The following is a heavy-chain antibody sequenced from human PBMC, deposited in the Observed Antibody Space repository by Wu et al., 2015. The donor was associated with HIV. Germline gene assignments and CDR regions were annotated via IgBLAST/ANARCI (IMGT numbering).Heavy chain of an antibody. J-gene: IGHJ4*02. V-gene: IGHV4-59*08. D-gene: IGHD6-13*01. CDR2: IYYSGST. CDR1: GGSISSYY. CDR3: ASMAGYSSSWFPY. Sequence: QVQLQESGPGLVKPSETLSLTCTVSGGSISSYYWSWIRQPPGKGLEWIGYIYYSGSTNYNPSLKSRVTISVDTSKNQFSLTLSSVTAADTAVYYCASMAGYSSSWFPYWGQGTLVTVSS.